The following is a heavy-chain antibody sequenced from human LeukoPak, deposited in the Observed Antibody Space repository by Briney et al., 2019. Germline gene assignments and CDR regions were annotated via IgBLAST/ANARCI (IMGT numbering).Heavy chain of an antibody. CDR1: GFTFDDYA. V-gene: IGHV3-9*01. D-gene: IGHD1-26*01. CDR3: AKGDSGS. J-gene: IGHJ4*02. CDR2: ISWNSGSI. Sequence: PGRSLRLSCAASGFTFDDYAMHWVRQAPGKGLEWVSGISWNSGSIGYADSVKGRFTISRDNAKSSLYLQMNSLRAEDTALYYCAKGDSGSWGQGTLVTVSS.